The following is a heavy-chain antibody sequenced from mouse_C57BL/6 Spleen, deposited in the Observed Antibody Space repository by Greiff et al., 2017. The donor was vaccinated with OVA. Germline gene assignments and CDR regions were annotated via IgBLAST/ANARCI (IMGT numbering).Heavy chain of an antibody. V-gene: IGHV3-6*01. CDR3: ARLGRIFDY. CDR2: ISYDGSN. J-gene: IGHJ2*01. CDR1: GYSITSGYY. Sequence: EVKLQESGPGLVKPSQSLSLTCSVTGYSITSGYYWNWIRQFPGNKLEWMGYISYDGSNNYNPSLKNRISITRDTSKNQFFLKLNSVTTEDTATYYCARLGRIFDYWGQGTTLTVSS. D-gene: IGHD4-1*01.